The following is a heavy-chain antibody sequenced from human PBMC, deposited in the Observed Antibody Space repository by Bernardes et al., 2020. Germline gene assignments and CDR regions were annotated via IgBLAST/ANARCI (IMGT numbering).Heavy chain of an antibody. D-gene: IGHD1-26*01. CDR3: ARDSGSYYYYYGMDV. Sequence: ASVKVSCKASGYTFTSYGISWVRQAPGQGLEWMGWISAYNGNTNYAQKLQGRVTMTTDTSTSTAYMELRSLRSDDTAVYYCARDSGSYYYYYGMDVWGQGTTVTVSS. J-gene: IGHJ6*02. CDR2: ISAYNGNT. CDR1: GYTFTSYG. V-gene: IGHV1-18*01.